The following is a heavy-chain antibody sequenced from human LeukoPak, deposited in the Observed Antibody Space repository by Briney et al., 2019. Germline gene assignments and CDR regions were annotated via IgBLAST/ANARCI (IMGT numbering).Heavy chain of an antibody. CDR3: AKRPRDTSGYYLGAFDI. CDR2: ITSSGTSI. CDR1: GFTFSDYY. D-gene: IGHD3-22*01. V-gene: IGHV3-11*01. Sequence: GGSLRLSCAASGFTFSDYYMSWIRQAPGKGLEWVSYITSSGTSIYYTDSVKGRFTISRDNTKNSLYLQMNSLRAEDTAMYYCAKRPRDTSGYYLGAFDIWGQGTMVTISS. J-gene: IGHJ3*02.